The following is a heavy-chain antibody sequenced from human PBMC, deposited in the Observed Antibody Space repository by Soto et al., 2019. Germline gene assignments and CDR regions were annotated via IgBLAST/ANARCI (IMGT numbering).Heavy chain of an antibody. CDR2: ISYTGST. CDR3: ARAVYCSSTSCYARPSNDY. D-gene: IGHD2-2*01. V-gene: IGHV4-59*01. J-gene: IGHJ4*02. Sequence: SETLSLTCTVSGGSISSYYWSWIRQPPGKGLEWIGYISYTGSTTYNSSLESRVTISVDTSKNQFSVKLSSVNAADTAVYYCARAVYCSSTSCYARPSNDYWGQGTLVTVSS. CDR1: GGSISSYY.